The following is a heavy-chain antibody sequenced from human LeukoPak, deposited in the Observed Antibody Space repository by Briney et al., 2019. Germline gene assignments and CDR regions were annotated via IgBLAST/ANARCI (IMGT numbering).Heavy chain of an antibody. J-gene: IGHJ4*02. CDR3: ARGRRPRYNWNQRLVGYYFDY. CDR2: IYHSGST. Sequence: PSETLSLTCTVSGGSISSYYWSWIRQPPGKGLEWIGYIYHSGSTYYNPSLKSRVTISVDRSKNQFSLKLSSVTAADTAVYYCARGRRPRYNWNQRLVGYYFDYWGQGTLVTVSS. CDR1: GGSISSYY. D-gene: IGHD1-20*01. V-gene: IGHV4-59*12.